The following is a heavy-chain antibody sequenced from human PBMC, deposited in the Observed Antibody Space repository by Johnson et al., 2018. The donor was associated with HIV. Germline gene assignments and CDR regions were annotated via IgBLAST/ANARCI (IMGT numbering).Heavy chain of an antibody. CDR3: AIAGAVSGPGIDAFDI. V-gene: IGHV3-30*03. CDR2: ISYDGSNK. Sequence: QMLLVESGGGVVQPGRSLRLSCAASGFAFSSYGMHWVRQAPGKGLEWVAIISYDGSNKYYADSVKGRFTISRDNSTNTLYLQMNSLRAEETAVYYCAIAGAVSGPGIDAFDIWGQGTMVTVSS. CDR1: GFAFSSYG. D-gene: IGHD6-19*01. J-gene: IGHJ3*02.